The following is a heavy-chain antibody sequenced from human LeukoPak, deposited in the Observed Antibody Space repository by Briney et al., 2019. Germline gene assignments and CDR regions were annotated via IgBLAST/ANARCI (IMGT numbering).Heavy chain of an antibody. Sequence: SETLSLTCTVSGGSISSSSYYWGWIRQPPGKGLEWIGSIYYSGSTYYNPSLKSRVTISVDTSKNQFSLKLSSVTAADTAVYYCARRRRLAATVYYWGQGTLVTVSS. CDR3: ARRRRLAATVYY. J-gene: IGHJ4*02. V-gene: IGHV4-39*01. D-gene: IGHD2-15*01. CDR1: GGSISSSSYY. CDR2: IYYSGST.